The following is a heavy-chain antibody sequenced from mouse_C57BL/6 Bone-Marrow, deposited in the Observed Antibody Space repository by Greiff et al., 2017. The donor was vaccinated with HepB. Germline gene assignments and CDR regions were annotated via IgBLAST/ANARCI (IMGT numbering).Heavy chain of an antibody. CDR3: ARGTAQVRYYAMDY. J-gene: IGHJ4*01. Sequence: QVQLKESGPELVKPGASVKISCKASGYAFSSSWMNWVKQRPGKGLEWIGRIYPGDGDTNYNGKFKGKATLTADKSSSTAYMQLSSLTSEDSAVYFCARGTAQVRYYAMDYWGQGTSVTVSS. CDR1: GYAFSSSW. D-gene: IGHD3-2*02. CDR2: IYPGDGDT. V-gene: IGHV1-82*01.